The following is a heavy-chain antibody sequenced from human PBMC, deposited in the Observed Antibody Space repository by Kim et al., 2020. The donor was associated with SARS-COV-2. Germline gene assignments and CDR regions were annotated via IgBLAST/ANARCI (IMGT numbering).Heavy chain of an antibody. Sequence: GGSLRLSCAASGFTFSSYAMSWVRQAPGKGLEWVSAISGSGGSTYYADSVKGRFTISRDNSKNTLYLQMNSLRAEDTAVYYCAKGTPVYQLLPADFDYWGQGTLVTVSS. CDR1: GFTFSSYA. CDR3: AKGTPVYQLLPADFDY. CDR2: ISGSGGST. D-gene: IGHD2-2*01. J-gene: IGHJ4*02. V-gene: IGHV3-23*01.